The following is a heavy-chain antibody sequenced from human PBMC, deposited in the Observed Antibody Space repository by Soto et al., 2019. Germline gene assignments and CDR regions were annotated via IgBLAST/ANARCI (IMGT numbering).Heavy chain of an antibody. V-gene: IGHV1-18*04. D-gene: IGHD3-3*01. CDR2: ISPNSGRP. Sequence: AASVKVSCKASGYTFNKYDITWVRQAPGQGLEWLGLISPNSGRPSYAQKFEGRVTMTTDTSTTTAYLELRSLRSDDTAVYYCVRQYYDFWTDYPDFDYWGQGTLVTVSS. CDR1: GYTFNKYD. J-gene: IGHJ4*02. CDR3: VRQYYDFWTDYPDFDY.